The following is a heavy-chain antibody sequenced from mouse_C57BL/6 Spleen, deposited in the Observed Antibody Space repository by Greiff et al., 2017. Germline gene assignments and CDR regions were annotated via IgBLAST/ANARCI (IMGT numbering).Heavy chain of an antibody. CDR1: GYTFTDYN. CDR3: ARSGGVDGYYDFDY. V-gene: IGHV1-22*01. D-gene: IGHD2-3*01. J-gene: IGHJ2*01. Sequence: EVKLLESGPELVKPGASVKMSCKASGYTFTDYNMHWVKQSHGKSLEWIGYINPNNGGTSYNQKFKGKATLTVNKSSSTAYMELRSLTSEDSAVYYCARSGGVDGYYDFDYWGQGTTLTVSS. CDR2: INPNNGGT.